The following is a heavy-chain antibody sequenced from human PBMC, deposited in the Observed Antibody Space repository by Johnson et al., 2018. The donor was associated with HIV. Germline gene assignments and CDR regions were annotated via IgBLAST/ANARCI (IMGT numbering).Heavy chain of an antibody. V-gene: IGHV3-30*04. Sequence: QVQLVESGGGVVQPGRSLRLSCAASGFTFSSYAMHWVRQAPGTGLAWVAVISYDGSNKYYADSVKGRFTISRDNAKNSLYLQMNSLRAEDTAVYYCARPGVVVTPPDAFDIWGQGTMVTVSS. CDR1: GFTFSSYA. D-gene: IGHD3-22*01. CDR2: ISYDGSNK. CDR3: ARPGVVVTPPDAFDI. J-gene: IGHJ3*02.